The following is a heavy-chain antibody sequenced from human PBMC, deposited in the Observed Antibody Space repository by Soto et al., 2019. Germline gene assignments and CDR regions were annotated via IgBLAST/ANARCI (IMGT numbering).Heavy chain of an antibody. J-gene: IGHJ4*02. CDR3: ARLGDLNDY. CDR2: ISSNGGST. Sequence: EVQLVESGGGLVQPGGSLRLSCAASGFTFSSYAMHWVRQAPGKGLEYVSAISSNGGSTYYANSVKGRFTISRDNSKNTLYLQMGSLRAEDMAVYYCARLGDLNDYWCQGTLVTVSS. CDR1: GFTFSSYA. V-gene: IGHV3-64*01.